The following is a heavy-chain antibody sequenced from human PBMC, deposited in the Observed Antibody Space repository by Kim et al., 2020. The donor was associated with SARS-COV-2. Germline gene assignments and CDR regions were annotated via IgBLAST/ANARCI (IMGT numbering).Heavy chain of an antibody. CDR1: GFTFSRYE. CDR2: IDLRGSTI. D-gene: IGHD4-17*01. CDR3: ARDDYGGNYFVDGLDI. V-gene: IGHV3-48*03. J-gene: IGHJ3*02. Sequence: GGSLRLSCAASGFTFSRYEMNWVRQAPGKGLEWVSYIDLRGSTIYYADSVKGRFTISRDNAKNSLYLQMNSLRAEDTAIYYCARDDYGGNYFVDGLDIWGQGTMVTVSS.